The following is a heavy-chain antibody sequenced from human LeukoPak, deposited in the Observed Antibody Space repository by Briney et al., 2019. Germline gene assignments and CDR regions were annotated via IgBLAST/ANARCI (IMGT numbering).Heavy chain of an antibody. Sequence: GGSLRLSCAASGFTFSGSAMHWVRQASGKWLEWVGRIRSKANSYATAYAASVKGRFTISRDDSKNTAYLQMNSLKTEDTAVYYCTRHSFALVPDWGQGTLVTVSS. CDR3: TRHSFALVPD. V-gene: IGHV3-73*01. CDR2: IRSKANSYAT. D-gene: IGHD6-6*01. J-gene: IGHJ4*02. CDR1: GFTFSGSA.